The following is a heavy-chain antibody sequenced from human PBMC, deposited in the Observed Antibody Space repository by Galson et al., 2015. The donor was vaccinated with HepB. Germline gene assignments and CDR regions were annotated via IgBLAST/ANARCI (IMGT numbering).Heavy chain of an antibody. CDR2: IKQDGSEK. CDR3: AKSTSYCGGDCYDAFDY. Sequence: SLRLSCAASGFTFSSYWMCWVRQAPGKGLEWVANIKQDGSEKYYVDSVKGRFTISRDNAKNSLYLQMNSLRAEDTAVYYCAKSTSYCGGDCYDAFDYWGQGTLVTVSS. D-gene: IGHD2-21*02. CDR1: GFTFSSYW. V-gene: IGHV3-7*03. J-gene: IGHJ4*02.